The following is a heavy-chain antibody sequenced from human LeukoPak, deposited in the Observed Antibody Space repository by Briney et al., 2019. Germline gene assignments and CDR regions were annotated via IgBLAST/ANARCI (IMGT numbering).Heavy chain of an antibody. D-gene: IGHD1-14*01. CDR2: ISYDGRNE. J-gene: IGHJ4*02. CDR3: AKDKPIDY. CDR1: GFTFSSYA. V-gene: IGHV3-30*04. Sequence: PGRSLRLSCAASGFTFSSYAMHWVRQAPGKGLEWVAVISYDGRNEHYADSVKGRFTISRDNSKNTVLLQMNTLRTEDTAVYFCAKDKPIDYWGQGTLVTVSS.